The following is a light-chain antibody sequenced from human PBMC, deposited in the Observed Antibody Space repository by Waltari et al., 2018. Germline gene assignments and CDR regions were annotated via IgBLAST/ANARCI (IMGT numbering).Light chain of an antibody. CDR3: QQYYTTPRT. CDR2: AAS. CDR1: QGIYTS. Sequence: DIQMTQSPPSLSASVGDRVIITCRASQGIYTSLAWYQQKPGKAPKLLLHAASRLESGVPSRFSGSGSETDYSLTISSLQPEDFATYYCQQYYTTPRTFGQGTKVEI. V-gene: IGKV1-NL1*01. J-gene: IGKJ2*01.